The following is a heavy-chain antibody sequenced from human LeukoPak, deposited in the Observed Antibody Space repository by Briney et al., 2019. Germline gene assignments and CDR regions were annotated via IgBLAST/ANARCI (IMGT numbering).Heavy chain of an antibody. CDR1: GYSLRELT. D-gene: IGHD4-17*01. Sequence: GASVKVSCKVSGYSLRELTMHWVRHAPGKGLEWMGGFDPGMAETIYAEKFQGRITMTEDTSTDTAYMELSSLRSEDTAVYYCAPGHEYGLLDYWGQGTLVTVFS. CDR3: APGHEYGLLDY. J-gene: IGHJ4*02. CDR2: FDPGMAET. V-gene: IGHV1-24*01.